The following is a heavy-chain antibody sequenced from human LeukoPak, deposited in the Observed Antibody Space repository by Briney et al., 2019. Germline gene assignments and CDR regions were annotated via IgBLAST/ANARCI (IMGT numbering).Heavy chain of an antibody. V-gene: IGHV3-30*04. Sequence: GRSLTLSCEASGFTSSNYAMHLVRHAPGKGLEWVAVLAHDGGDKYFADSVKGRFTVSRDNSKNTLYLQMSSLRAEDTAVYYCARGTPAVAGIDYWGQGTLVTVSS. CDR2: LAHDGGDK. D-gene: IGHD6-19*01. J-gene: IGHJ4*02. CDR1: GFTSSNYA. CDR3: ARGTPAVAGIDY.